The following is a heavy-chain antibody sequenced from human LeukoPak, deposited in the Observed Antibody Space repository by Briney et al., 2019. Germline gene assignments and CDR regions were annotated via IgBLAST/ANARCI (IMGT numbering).Heavy chain of an antibody. Sequence: PSETLSLTCTVSGGSISSSSYYWGWIRQPPGKGLEWIGYIYYSGSTNYNPSLKSRVTISVDTSKNQFSLKLSSVTAADTAVYYCARDESYCSSTSCYGAFDIWGQGTMVTVSS. CDR1: GGSISSSSYY. V-gene: IGHV4-61*01. CDR3: ARDESYCSSTSCYGAFDI. D-gene: IGHD2-2*01. J-gene: IGHJ3*02. CDR2: IYYSGST.